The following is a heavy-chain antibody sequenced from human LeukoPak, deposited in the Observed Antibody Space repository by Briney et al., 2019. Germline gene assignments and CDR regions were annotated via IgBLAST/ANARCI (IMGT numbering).Heavy chain of an antibody. D-gene: IGHD4-11*01. CDR3: ARKQDYSDYLQYFDY. J-gene: IGHJ4*02. CDR1: GFTFSSYS. Sequence: PGGSLRLSCAASGFTFSSYSMNWVRQAPGKGLEWVSCITTSSSYIYYADSVKGRFTISRDNAKNSLYLQMNSLRAEDTAVYYCARKQDYSDYLQYFDYWGQGALVTVSS. CDR2: ITTSSSYI. V-gene: IGHV3-21*01.